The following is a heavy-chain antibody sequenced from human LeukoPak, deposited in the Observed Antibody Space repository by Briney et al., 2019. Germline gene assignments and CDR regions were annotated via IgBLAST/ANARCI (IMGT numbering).Heavy chain of an antibody. V-gene: IGHV3-11*01. CDR2: ISSSGSTI. J-gene: IGHJ4*02. CDR1: GFTFSDYY. CDR3: ARAWVRGVIKIYFDY. Sequence: GGSLRLSCAASGFTFSDYYMSWIRQAPGKGLEWVSYISSSGSTIYYADSVKGRFTISRDNAKNSLYLQMNSLRAEDTAVYYCARAWVRGVIKIYFDYWGQGTLVAVSS. D-gene: IGHD3-10*01.